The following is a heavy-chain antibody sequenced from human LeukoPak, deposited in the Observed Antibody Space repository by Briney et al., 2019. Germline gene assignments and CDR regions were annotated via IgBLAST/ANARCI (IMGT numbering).Heavy chain of an antibody. CDR3: ASSYYDSSGYYIHDAFDI. CDR2: IYTSGST. CDR1: GGSISSYY. V-gene: IGHV4-4*07. Sequence: SETLSLTCTVSGGSISSYYWSWIRQPAGKGLEWIGRIYTSGSTNYNPSLKGRVTMSVDTSKNQFSLKLSSVTAADAAVYYCASSYYDSSGYYIHDAFDIWAKGQWSPSLQ. D-gene: IGHD3-22*01. J-gene: IGHJ3*02.